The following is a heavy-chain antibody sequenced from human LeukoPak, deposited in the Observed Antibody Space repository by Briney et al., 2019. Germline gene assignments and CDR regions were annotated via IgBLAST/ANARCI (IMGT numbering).Heavy chain of an antibody. V-gene: IGHV3-30*03. D-gene: IGHD4/OR15-4a*01. Sequence: QPGRSLRLSCAASGFTFSSYGMHWVRQAPGKGLEWVAVISYDGSHKYSADSVKGRFTISRDNSKNTLYLQMNSLRTEDTAVYFCSASRPHYGDYYGLDVWGHGTTATVSS. CDR3: SASRPHYGDYYGLDV. J-gene: IGHJ6*02. CDR2: ISYDGSHK. CDR1: GFTFSSYG.